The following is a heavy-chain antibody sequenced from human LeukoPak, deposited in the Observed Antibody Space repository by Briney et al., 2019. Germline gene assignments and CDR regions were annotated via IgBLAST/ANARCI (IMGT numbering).Heavy chain of an antibody. CDR2: IYTSGTT. V-gene: IGHV4-4*07. Sequence: SETLSLTCSVSGVSISNYDWSWIRQPAGKGLEWIGRIYTSGTTNYNPSLKSRVTMSIDTSKNQISLKLNSVTAADTAVYYCARGRPARDRFDYWGQGALVTVSS. CDR1: GVSISNYD. D-gene: IGHD2-21*02. J-gene: IGHJ4*02. CDR3: ARGRPARDRFDY.